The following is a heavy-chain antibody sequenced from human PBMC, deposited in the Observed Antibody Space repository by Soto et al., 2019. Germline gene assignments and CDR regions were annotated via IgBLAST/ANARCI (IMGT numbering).Heavy chain of an antibody. CDR1: GFTFSSYG. J-gene: IGHJ4*02. CDR3: AKDFDYYDSSGYSPPLYYFDY. V-gene: IGHV3-30*18. CDR2: ISYDGSNK. Sequence: PGGSLRLSCAASGFTFSSYGMHWVRQAPGKGLEWVAVISYDGSNKYYADSVKGRFTISRDNSKNTLYLQMNSLRAEDTAVYYCAKDFDYYDSSGYSPPLYYFDYWGQGTLVTVS. D-gene: IGHD3-22*01.